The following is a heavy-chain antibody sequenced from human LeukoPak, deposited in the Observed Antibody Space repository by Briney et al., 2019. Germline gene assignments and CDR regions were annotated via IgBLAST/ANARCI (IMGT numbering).Heavy chain of an antibody. CDR1: GFTFSDYY. CDR3: AKEGSSGSYYDS. V-gene: IGHV3-23*01. Sequence: GGSLRLSCAASGFTFSDYYMSWIRQAPGKGLEWVSGISGSGGSTYYADSVKGRFTISRDNSKNTLYVQMNSLRAEDTAVYYCAKEGSSGSYYDSWGQGTLVTVSS. CDR2: ISGSGGST. J-gene: IGHJ5*01. D-gene: IGHD3-10*01.